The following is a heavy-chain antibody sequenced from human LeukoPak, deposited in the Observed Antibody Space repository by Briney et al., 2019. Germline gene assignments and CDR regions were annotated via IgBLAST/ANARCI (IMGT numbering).Heavy chain of an antibody. Sequence: PSETLTLACSVSDDSIRTNSYYWGWIRQPPGKGLEWVGSLHFSGTPYYSPSLSSRVAVSRDTSNSQFSLTLKSVTATDTAVYFCTRGGDAHKLGNFWGPGILVTVSS. CDR2: LHFSGTP. D-gene: IGHD2-21*01. V-gene: IGHV4-39*01. CDR1: DDSIRTNSYY. J-gene: IGHJ4*02. CDR3: TRGGDAHKLGNF.